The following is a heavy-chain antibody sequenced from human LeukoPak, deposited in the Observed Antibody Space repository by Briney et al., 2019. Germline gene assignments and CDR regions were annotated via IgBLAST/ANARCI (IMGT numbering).Heavy chain of an antibody. Sequence: SETLSVTCTVSGGSISSGDYYWSWIRQPPGKGLEWIGYIYYSGSTYYNPSLKSRVTISVDTSKNQFSLKLSSVTAADTAVYYCARGPYCGGDCYLDYFDYWGQGTLVTVSS. D-gene: IGHD2-21*01. CDR2: IYYSGST. V-gene: IGHV4-30-4*01. CDR3: ARGPYCGGDCYLDYFDY. CDR1: GGSISSGDYY. J-gene: IGHJ4*02.